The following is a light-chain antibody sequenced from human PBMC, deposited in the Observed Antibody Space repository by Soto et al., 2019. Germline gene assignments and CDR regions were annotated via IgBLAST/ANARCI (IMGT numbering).Light chain of an antibody. CDR1: SSDVGAYKY. CDR3: TSYVGNDIWV. Sequence: QSALTQPPSASGSPGQSVTISCTGTSSDVGAYKYVSWYQQYPGKAPKLMIYEVTKRPSGVPDRFSGSKSGNTSSLTVSGLQAEYEADYYCTSYVGNDIWVFGGGTKLTFL. J-gene: IGLJ3*02. V-gene: IGLV2-8*01. CDR2: EVT.